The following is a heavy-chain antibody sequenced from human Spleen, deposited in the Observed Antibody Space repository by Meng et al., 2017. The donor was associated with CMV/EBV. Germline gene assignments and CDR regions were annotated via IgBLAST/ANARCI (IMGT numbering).Heavy chain of an antibody. CDR3: AKDAENYGDGSWFDP. CDR1: GFSFSHFG. Sequence: GGSLRLSCAASGFSFSHFGIHWVRQAPGKGLGWVAFIRFDGSVKSYADSVKGRFTISRDNSKNTLHLQMNSLRAEDTAVYYCAKDAENYGDGSWFDPWGQGTLVTVSS. D-gene: IGHD4-17*01. V-gene: IGHV3-30*02. J-gene: IGHJ5*02. CDR2: IRFDGSVK.